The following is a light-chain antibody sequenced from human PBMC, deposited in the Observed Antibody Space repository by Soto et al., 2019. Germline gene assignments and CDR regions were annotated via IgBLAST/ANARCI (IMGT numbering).Light chain of an antibody. V-gene: IGKV3-20*01. CDR3: QQYGSSPVYT. CDR2: GAS. J-gene: IGKJ2*01. CDR1: QSVSSSY. Sequence: EIVLTQSPGTLSLSPGERATLSCRASQSVSSSYLAWYQQKPGQAPRLLIYGASSRATGIPDRFSGSGSGKAFSLTISRLEPEDFAVYYCQQYGSSPVYTFGQGTKLEIK.